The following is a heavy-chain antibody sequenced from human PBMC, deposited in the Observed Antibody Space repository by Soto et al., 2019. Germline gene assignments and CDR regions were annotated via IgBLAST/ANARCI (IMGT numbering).Heavy chain of an antibody. CDR2: IYDSGST. CDR3: VRSSRSYFDY. V-gene: IGHV4-31*03. Sequence: QVQLQESGPGLVKPSQTLSLTCTVSGGSISRSGYFWSWIRQHPGKGLEWIGYIYDSGSTYYNPSLKSRVSLSVDTSKNQFSLNLTSVTAADTAMYYCVRSSRSYFDYWGQGTLVTVSS. CDR1: GGSISRSGYF. J-gene: IGHJ4*02.